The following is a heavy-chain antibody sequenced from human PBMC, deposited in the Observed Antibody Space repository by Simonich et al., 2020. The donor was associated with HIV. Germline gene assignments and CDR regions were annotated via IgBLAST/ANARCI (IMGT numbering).Heavy chain of an antibody. CDR1: RFTFSYYG. CDR2: IWSDGSNK. D-gene: IGHD6-13*01. Sequence: QVQLVESGGGVVQPGRSLRLSCAASRFTFSYYGMHWVRQAPGKGLEWVAVIWSDGSNKYYGDSVKGRFTISRDNSNNTLYLQMNSLRAEDTAVYYCARGLHINSWYWYFDLWGRGTLVTVSS. J-gene: IGHJ2*01. CDR3: ARGLHINSWYWYFDL. V-gene: IGHV3-33*01.